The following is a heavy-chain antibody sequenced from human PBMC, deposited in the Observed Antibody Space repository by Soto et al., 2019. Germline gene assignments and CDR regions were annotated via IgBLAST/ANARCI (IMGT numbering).Heavy chain of an antibody. D-gene: IGHD2-8*01. CDR3: ARGAQGHCSSGLCYTGFDP. Sequence: QVQLQESGPGVVKPSQTLSLICTVSGGSISSGSHYWSWIRQHPGKGLEWIGYIYYSGTTYYNPSLKSRLTSSVDTSKNQFSLKLSSVTAADTAVYYCARGAQGHCSSGLCYTGFDPWGQGNLVSVSP. CDR1: GGSISSGSHY. CDR2: IYYSGTT. J-gene: IGHJ5*02. V-gene: IGHV4-31*03.